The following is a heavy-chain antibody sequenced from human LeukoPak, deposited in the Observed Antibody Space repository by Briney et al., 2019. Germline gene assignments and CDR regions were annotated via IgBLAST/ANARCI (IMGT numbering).Heavy chain of an antibody. CDR1: GGSMSNYY. V-gene: IGHV4-59*01. CDR3: ARRTTGTKWFDY. CDR2: IYYSGTP. Sequence: PSETLSLTCTVSGGSMSNYYWSWIRQPPGKGLEWLASIYYSGTPTYNPSLKSRATISVDTSKNQFSLKVRSVTAADTAMYYCARRTTGTKWFDYWGQGTLVTVSS. J-gene: IGHJ4*02. D-gene: IGHD1-1*01.